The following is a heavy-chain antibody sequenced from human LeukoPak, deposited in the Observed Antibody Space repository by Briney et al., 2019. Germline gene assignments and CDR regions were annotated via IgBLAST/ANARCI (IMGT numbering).Heavy chain of an antibody. Sequence: PGGSLRLSCAASGFAFSSYAMSWVRQAPGKGLEWVSAISGSGGSTYYADSVKGRFTISRDNSKSTLYLQMNSLRAEDTAVYYCAKNYGDYQGDYFDYWGQGTLVTVSS. V-gene: IGHV3-23*01. CDR2: ISGSGGST. CDR3: AKNYGDYQGDYFDY. D-gene: IGHD4-17*01. J-gene: IGHJ4*02. CDR1: GFAFSSYA.